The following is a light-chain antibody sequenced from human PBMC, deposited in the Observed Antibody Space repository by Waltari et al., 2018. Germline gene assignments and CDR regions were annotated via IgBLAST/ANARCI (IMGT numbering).Light chain of an antibody. CDR3: QQYNDYSTWT. CDR2: EAS. V-gene: IGKV1-5*03. J-gene: IGKJ1*01. CDR1: QSLSNW. Sequence: DIQMTQSPSTLSASVGDRVTITCRASQSLSNWLAWYQQKPGKAPKVLIYEASSLKSGVPSRFSGSGSGTEFTLTISSLQPDDFATYYCQQYNDYSTWTFGQGTKVEIK.